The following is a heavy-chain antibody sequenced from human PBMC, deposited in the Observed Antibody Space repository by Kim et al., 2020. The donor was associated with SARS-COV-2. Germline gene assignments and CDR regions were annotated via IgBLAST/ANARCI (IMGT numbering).Heavy chain of an antibody. Sequence: ASVKVSCKASGYTFTGYYMHWVRQAPGQGLEWMGRINPNSGGTNYAQKFQGRVTMTRDTSISTAYMELSRLRSDDTAVYYCARDYIVVVPAADNYYYYGMDVWGQGTTVTVSS. D-gene: IGHD2-2*01. CDR2: INPNSGGT. V-gene: IGHV1-2*06. CDR1: GYTFTGYY. CDR3: ARDYIVVVPAADNYYYYGMDV. J-gene: IGHJ6*02.